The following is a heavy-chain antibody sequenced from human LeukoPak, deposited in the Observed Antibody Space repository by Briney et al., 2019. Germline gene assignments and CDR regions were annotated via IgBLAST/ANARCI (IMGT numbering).Heavy chain of an antibody. CDR1: GFAVSRNY. D-gene: IGHD4-17*01. CDR2: IYSGGSM. J-gene: IGHJ4*02. CDR3: ASRSGGDYPYFDY. V-gene: IGHV3-53*01. Sequence: GGSLRLSCAASGFAVSRNYMTWVRQAPGKGLEWVSHIYSGGSMYFADSVKGRFTISRDNSKNTLYLQMDSLGVEDTAIYYCASRSGGDYPYFDYWGQGALVTVSS.